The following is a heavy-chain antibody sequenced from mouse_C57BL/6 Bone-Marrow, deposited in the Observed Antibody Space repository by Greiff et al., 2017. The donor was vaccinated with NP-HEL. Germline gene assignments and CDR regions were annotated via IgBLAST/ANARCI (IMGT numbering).Heavy chain of an antibody. J-gene: IGHJ3*01. CDR2: ISDGGSYT. Sequence: EVKLQESGGGLVKPGGSLKLSCAASGFTFSSYAMSWVRQTPEKRLEWVATISDGGSYTYYPDNVKGRFTISRDNAKNNLYLQMSHLKSEDTAMYYCARDRDYWGQGTLVTVSA. CDR3: ARDRDY. CDR1: GFTFSSYA. V-gene: IGHV5-4*01. D-gene: IGHD3-1*01.